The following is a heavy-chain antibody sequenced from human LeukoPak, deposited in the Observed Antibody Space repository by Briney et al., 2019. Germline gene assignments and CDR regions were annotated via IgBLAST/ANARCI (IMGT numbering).Heavy chain of an antibody. V-gene: IGHV1-2*02. D-gene: IGHD2-15*01. CDR2: INPNSGGT. J-gene: IGHJ4*02. CDR1: GYTFTAYY. CDR3: ARPYCSGGAGHDYFDY. Sequence: ASVKVSFKSSGYTFTAYYIHWVRQAPEGLEWMGWINPNSGGTNYAQKFQGRVTMTRDTSISTAYMELGGLTSDDTAAYYCARPYCSGGAGHDYFDYWGQGTRVTVSS.